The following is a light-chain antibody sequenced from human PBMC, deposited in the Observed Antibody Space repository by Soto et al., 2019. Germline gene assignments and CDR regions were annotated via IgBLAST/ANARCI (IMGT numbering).Light chain of an antibody. Sequence: EIVLTQSPGSLSLSPGERATLSCRASQSVNFYLAWYQQKPGQAPRLLISDASSRATDVPDRFSGSGSGTDFSLTISRLEPEDFAVYYCQQYNNWPPWTFGQGTKVDIK. CDR2: DAS. CDR1: QSVNFY. V-gene: IGKV3-20*01. J-gene: IGKJ1*01. CDR3: QQYNNWPPWT.